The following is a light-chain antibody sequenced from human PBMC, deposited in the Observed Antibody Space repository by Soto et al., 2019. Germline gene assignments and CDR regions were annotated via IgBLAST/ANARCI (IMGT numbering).Light chain of an antibody. CDR1: QTITSY. CDR2: DAS. Sequence: DIQMTQSPSSLSASVGDRVTITCRASQTITSYLNWYKQKPGKAPKSLISDASSSQSGVPSRFSGTGSGTDFTLTISSVQPEDFATYDGQQTYSIHWTFGEGTKVEIK. CDR3: QQTYSIHWT. V-gene: IGKV1-39*01. J-gene: IGKJ1*01.